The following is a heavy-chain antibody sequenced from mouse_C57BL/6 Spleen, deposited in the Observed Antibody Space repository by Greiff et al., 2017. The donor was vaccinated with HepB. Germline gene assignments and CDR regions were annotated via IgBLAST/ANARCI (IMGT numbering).Heavy chain of an antibody. V-gene: IGHV1-52*01. J-gene: IGHJ2*01. CDR3: ARRGYGEGVDY. CDR1: GYTFTSYW. Sequence: QVQLQQPGAELVRPGSSVKLSCKASGYTFTSYWMHWVKQRPIQGLEWIGNIDPSDSETHYNQKFKDKATLTVDKSSSTAYMQLSSLTSEDSAVYYCARRGYGEGVDYWGQGTTLTVSS. D-gene: IGHD2-14*01. CDR2: IDPSDSET.